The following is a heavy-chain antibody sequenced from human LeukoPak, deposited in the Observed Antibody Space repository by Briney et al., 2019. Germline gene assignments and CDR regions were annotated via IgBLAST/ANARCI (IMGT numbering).Heavy chain of an antibody. CDR2: IWYDGSNK. V-gene: IGHV3-33*01. CDR1: GFTFSSYG. CDR3: ARDTEGVDY. J-gene: IGHJ4*02. D-gene: IGHD3-16*01. Sequence: PGRSLRLSCAASGFTFSSYGVHWVRQAPGKGLEWVAVIWYDGSNKYYADSVKGRFTISRDNSKNTLYLQMNSLRAEDTAVYYCARDTEGVDYWGQGTLVTVSS.